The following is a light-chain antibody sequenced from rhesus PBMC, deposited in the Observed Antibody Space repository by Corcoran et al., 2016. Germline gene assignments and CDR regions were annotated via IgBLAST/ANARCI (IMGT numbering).Light chain of an antibody. CDR1: QSVGST. CDR2: SAS. J-gene: IGKJ4*01. V-gene: IGKV3-42*01. CDR3: QKYNDWPLT. Sequence: ETVMMQSPATLSLSPGERATLSCRASQSVGSTFACYQQKPGKAPRLLIYSASSRATGIPDMFSGSGSGTECTLTISSLDPEDVGVYYCQKYNDWPLTFGGGTKVEIK.